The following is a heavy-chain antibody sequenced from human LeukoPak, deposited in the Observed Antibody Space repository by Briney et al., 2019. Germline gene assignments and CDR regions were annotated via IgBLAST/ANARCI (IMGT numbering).Heavy chain of an antibody. J-gene: IGHJ4*02. CDR2: ISSSSSYI. Sequence: GGSLRLSCAASGFTFSSYSMNWVRQAPGKGLEWVSSISSSSSYIYYADSVKGRFTISRDNAKNSLYLQMNSLRAEDTAVYYCARELEFSYGRFFGYWGQGTLVTVSS. V-gene: IGHV3-21*01. CDR1: GFTFSSYS. CDR3: ARELEFSYGRFFGY. D-gene: IGHD5-18*01.